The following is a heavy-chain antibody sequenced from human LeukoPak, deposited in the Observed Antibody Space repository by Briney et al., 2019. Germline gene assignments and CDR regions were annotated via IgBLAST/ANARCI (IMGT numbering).Heavy chain of an antibody. Sequence: PGRSLRLSCAASGFTFSIYAMHWVRQAPGKGLEWVAVISYDGSNKYYADSVKGRFTISRDNSKNTLYLQMNSLRAEDTAVYYCAAHYYDSSGYYKSSWGQGTLVTVSS. J-gene: IGHJ4*02. CDR1: GFTFSIYA. V-gene: IGHV3-30-3*01. CDR3: AAHYYDSSGYYKSS. D-gene: IGHD3-22*01. CDR2: ISYDGSNK.